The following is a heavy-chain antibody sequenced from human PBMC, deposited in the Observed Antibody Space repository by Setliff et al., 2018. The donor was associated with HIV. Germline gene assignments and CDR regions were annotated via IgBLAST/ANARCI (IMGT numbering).Heavy chain of an antibody. Sequence: ASVKVSCKASGYTFTGYYVHWVRQAPGQGLEWMGWINPNNGGTNYAQKFQGRVTMTRDTSISTAYMELNRLRSDDTAVCYCARDDEMGTVTEHYYYGMGVWGQGTTVTVSS. V-gene: IGHV1-2*02. D-gene: IGHD4-4*01. CDR2: INPNNGGT. CDR1: GYTFTGYY. J-gene: IGHJ6*02. CDR3: ARDDEMGTVTEHYYYGMGV.